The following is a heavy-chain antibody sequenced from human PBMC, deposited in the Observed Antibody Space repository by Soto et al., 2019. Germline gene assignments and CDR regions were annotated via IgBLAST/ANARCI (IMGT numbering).Heavy chain of an antibody. CDR3: VRGYSDYTDHFDY. D-gene: IGHD5-12*01. Sequence: EVQLVESGGGLVQPGGSLRLSCAASGFSFSSFWMIWVRQAPEKGLEWVAIIKQDGSEKHYVDSVKGRFTVSRDNAEKSLYLQMDSPRSDDTAVYYCVRGYSDYTDHFDYWGQGALVTVSS. V-gene: IGHV3-7*03. CDR2: IKQDGSEK. J-gene: IGHJ4*02. CDR1: GFSFSSFW.